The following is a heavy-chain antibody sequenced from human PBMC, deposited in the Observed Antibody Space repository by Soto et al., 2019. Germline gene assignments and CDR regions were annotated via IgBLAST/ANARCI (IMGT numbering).Heavy chain of an antibody. CDR2: IRSKAYGGTT. V-gene: IGHV3-49*03. J-gene: IGHJ6*02. Sequence: GGSLRLSCTASGFTFGDYAMSWFRQAPGKGLEWVGFIRSKAYGGTTEYAASVKGRFTISRDDSKSIAYLQMNSLKTEDTAVYYCTWNNYYDSSGYYGFQNYYGMDVWGQGTTVTVSS. D-gene: IGHD3-22*01. CDR1: GFTFGDYA. CDR3: TWNNYYDSSGYYGFQNYYGMDV.